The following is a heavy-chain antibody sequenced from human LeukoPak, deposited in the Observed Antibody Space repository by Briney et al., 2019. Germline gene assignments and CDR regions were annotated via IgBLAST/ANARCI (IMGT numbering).Heavy chain of an antibody. Sequence: HGESLKISGKGSGYSFTSYGIGWVRQMPGKGLEWMGIIYPGDSDTRYSPSFQGQVTISADKSISTAYLQWSSLKASDTAMYYCARLPEMAKIYWGQGTLVTVSS. D-gene: IGHD5-24*01. CDR3: ARLPEMAKIY. CDR2: IYPGDSDT. J-gene: IGHJ4*02. CDR1: GYSFTSYG. V-gene: IGHV5-51*01.